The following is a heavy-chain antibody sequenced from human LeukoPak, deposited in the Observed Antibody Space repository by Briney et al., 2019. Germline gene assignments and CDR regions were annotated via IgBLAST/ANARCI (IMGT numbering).Heavy chain of an antibody. V-gene: IGHV3-23*01. CDR2: ISGRGDNT. CDR1: GFTFSTYA. CDR3: ASLSDY. Sequence: GGSLRLSCAASGFTFSTYAMIWVRQAPGKGLAWVSTISGRGDNTYYADSVKGRFTISRDNSKNTLYLQMNSLRAEDTAVYYCASLSDYWGQGTLVTVSS. J-gene: IGHJ4*02.